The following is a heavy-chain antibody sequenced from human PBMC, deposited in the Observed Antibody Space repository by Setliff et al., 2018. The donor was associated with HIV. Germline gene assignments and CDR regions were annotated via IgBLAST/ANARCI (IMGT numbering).Heavy chain of an antibody. J-gene: IGHJ4*02. CDR2: IYTSGST. V-gene: IGHV4-4*08. CDR3: ARGGVLRYFDWAY. Sequence: LSLTCTVSGGSLSNYYWSWIRQPPGKGLEWIGYIYTSGSTDYNPSLKSRVTISVDTSKNQFSLKLSSVTAADTAVYYCARGGVLRYFDWAYWGQGTLVTVSS. CDR1: GGSLSNYY. D-gene: IGHD3-9*01.